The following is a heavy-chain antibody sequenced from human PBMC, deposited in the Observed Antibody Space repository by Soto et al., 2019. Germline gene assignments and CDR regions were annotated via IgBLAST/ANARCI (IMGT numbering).Heavy chain of an antibody. J-gene: IGHJ3*02. Sequence: EVQLVESGRGLVKPGGSLRLSCAASGFTFSNAWMSWVRQAPGKGLEWVGRIKSKTDGGTTDYAAPVKGRCTISRDDSNNTLYLQMNSLKTEDTAVYYCTTDVRIFDYGDNVVGYAFDIWGQGTMVTVSS. D-gene: IGHD4-17*01. CDR3: TTDVRIFDYGDNVVGYAFDI. V-gene: IGHV3-15*01. CDR2: IKSKTDGGTT. CDR1: GFTFSNAW.